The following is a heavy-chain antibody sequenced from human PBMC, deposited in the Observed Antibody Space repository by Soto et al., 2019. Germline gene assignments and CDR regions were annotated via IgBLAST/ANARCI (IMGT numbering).Heavy chain of an antibody. Sequence: ASVKVSCKASGGTCSSYAISWVRQAPGQGLEWMGRIIPILGIANYAQKFQGRVTITADKSTSTAYMELRSLRSEDTAVYYCARGVVHTAMDDAFDIWGQGTMVTVSS. J-gene: IGHJ3*02. CDR3: ARGVVHTAMDDAFDI. CDR2: IIPILGIA. CDR1: GGTCSSYA. D-gene: IGHD5-18*01. V-gene: IGHV1-69*04.